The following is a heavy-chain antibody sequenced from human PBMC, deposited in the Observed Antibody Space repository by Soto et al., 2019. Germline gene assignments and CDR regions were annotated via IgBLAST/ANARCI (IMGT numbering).Heavy chain of an antibody. CDR3: AKVTYSSGWPLDY. CDR2: VSTTGADT. D-gene: IGHD6-19*01. CDR1: GFTFSRYA. J-gene: IGHJ4*02. Sequence: GGSLRLSCAASGFTFSRYAMSWVRQAPGKGLQWVSAVSTTGADTYYADSVKGRFTVSRDNSKNTVHLQINSLRAEDTAMYYCAKVTYSSGWPLDYWGQGTLVTVSS. V-gene: IGHV3-23*01.